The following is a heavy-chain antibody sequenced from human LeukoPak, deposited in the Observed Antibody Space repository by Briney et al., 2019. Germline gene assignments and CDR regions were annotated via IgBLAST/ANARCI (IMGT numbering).Heavy chain of an antibody. CDR1: GFTFSDYN. V-gene: IGHV3-21*01. D-gene: IGHD3/OR15-3a*01. CDR3: ASFRTGYSYYFDY. Sequence: GGSLRLSCAASGFTFSDYNMNWVPQTPGRGLDWVSSISPSGRSISYADSVKGRFTISRDNAKNSLYLQMSTLRAEDTAVYFCASFRTGYSYYFDYWGQGILVTVSS. J-gene: IGHJ4*02. CDR2: ISPSGRSI.